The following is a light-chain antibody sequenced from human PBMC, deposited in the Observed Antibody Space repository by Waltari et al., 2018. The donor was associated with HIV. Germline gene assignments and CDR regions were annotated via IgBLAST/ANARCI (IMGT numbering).Light chain of an antibody. CDR2: YVS. V-gene: IGLV2-14*03. CDR1: SSDVAAYNY. CDR3: SSYTSSSTVV. J-gene: IGLJ2*01. Sequence: SALTQPASVSGSPGQSLTIPCTGTSSDVAAYNYVSWYQLHPGKATKLMSYYVSNRPSGGSDRFSGSKSANTAPLTISGLQAEDEAHYYCSSYTSSSTVVYGGGNKLTVL.